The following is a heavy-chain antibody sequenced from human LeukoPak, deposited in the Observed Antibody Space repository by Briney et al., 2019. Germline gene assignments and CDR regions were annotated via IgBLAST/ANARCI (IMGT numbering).Heavy chain of an antibody. Sequence: PGRSLRLSCAASGFTFSSCAMHWVRQAPGKGLEWVAVISYDGSNKYYTDSVKGRFTISRDNSKNTLYLQMNSLRIEDTAVYFCARSEAVAGTADYWGQGTLVTVSS. D-gene: IGHD6-19*01. CDR3: ARSEAVAGTADY. V-gene: IGHV3-30-3*01. CDR1: GFTFSSCA. CDR2: ISYDGSNK. J-gene: IGHJ4*02.